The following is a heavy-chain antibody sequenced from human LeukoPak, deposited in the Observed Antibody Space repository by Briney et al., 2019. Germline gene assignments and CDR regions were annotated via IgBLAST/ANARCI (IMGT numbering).Heavy chain of an antibody. J-gene: IGHJ4*02. Sequence: SETLSLTCAVSGYSISSGYYWGWIRQPPGKGLEWIGSIYHSGSTYYNPSLKSRATISVGTSKNQFSLKLSSVTAADTAVYYCARQFEQWLVPGEFDYWGQGTLVTVSS. V-gene: IGHV4-38-2*01. D-gene: IGHD6-19*01. CDR2: IYHSGST. CDR3: ARQFEQWLVPGEFDY. CDR1: GYSISSGYY.